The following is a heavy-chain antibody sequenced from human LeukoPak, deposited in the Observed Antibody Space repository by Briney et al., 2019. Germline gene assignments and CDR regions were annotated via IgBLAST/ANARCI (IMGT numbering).Heavy chain of an antibody. CDR2: ISSSSSYI. CDR1: GFTFSSYS. J-gene: IGHJ6*02. Sequence: PGGSLRLSCAASGFTFSSYSMNWVRQAPGKGLEWVSSISSSSSYIYYADSVKGRFTISRDNAKNSLYLQMNSPRAEDTAVYYCARDPLYYDFWSGYRADYYYGMDVWGQGTTVTVSS. V-gene: IGHV3-21*01. CDR3: ARDPLYYDFWSGYRADYYYGMDV. D-gene: IGHD3-3*01.